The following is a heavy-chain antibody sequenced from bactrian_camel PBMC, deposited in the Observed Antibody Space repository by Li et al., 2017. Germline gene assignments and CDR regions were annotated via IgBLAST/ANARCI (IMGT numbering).Heavy chain of an antibody. CDR3: AADHQGPSRGAYFDHCNY. J-gene: IGHJ4*01. CDR2: MDSDGTT. Sequence: HVQLVESGGGSVQAGGSLKLTCAVSPYIFTRCGLGWYRQAPGNVRELVSSMDSDGTTIYADSVKGRFTISQDNEKNMLYLQMNSLKTEDTATYYCAADHQGPSRGAYFDHCNYMGQGTQVTVS. D-gene: IGHD2*01. CDR1: PYIFTRCG. V-gene: IGHV3S9*01.